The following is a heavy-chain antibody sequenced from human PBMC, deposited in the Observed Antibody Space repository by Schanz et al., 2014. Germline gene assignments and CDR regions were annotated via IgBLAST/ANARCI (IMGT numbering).Heavy chain of an antibody. V-gene: IGHV1-69*08. CDR1: GGTFSSDT. CDR3: AREVGLYDRGWFDP. CDR2: IVPIAGIT. D-gene: IGHD3-22*01. Sequence: QVHLVQSGAEVKKPGSSVKVSCKASGGTFSSDTFSWVRQAPRQGLEWMGRIVPIAGITNYAQRFQGRVTITADKSSDTAYMELSSLRSEDTAVYYCAREVGLYDRGWFDPWGQGTLVTVSS. J-gene: IGHJ5*02.